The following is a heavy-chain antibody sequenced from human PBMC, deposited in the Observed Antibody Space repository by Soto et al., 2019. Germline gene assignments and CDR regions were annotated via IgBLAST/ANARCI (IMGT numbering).Heavy chain of an antibody. J-gene: IGHJ4*02. CDR1: VYTFTSYG. Sequence: ASVKVSCKASVYTFTSYGISWVRQAPGQGLEWMGWISAYNGNTNYAQKLQGRVTMTTDTSTSTAYMELRSLRSDDTAVYYCGRTDGGYDSLDYWGQGTLVTVSS. D-gene: IGHD5-12*01. CDR3: GRTDGGYDSLDY. V-gene: IGHV1-18*01. CDR2: ISAYNGNT.